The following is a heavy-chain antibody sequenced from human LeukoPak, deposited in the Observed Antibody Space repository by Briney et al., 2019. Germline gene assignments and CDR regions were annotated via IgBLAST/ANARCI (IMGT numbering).Heavy chain of an antibody. Sequence: ASVKVSCKASGYTFTSYYMHWVRQAPGQGLEWMGIINPSGGSTSYAQKFQGRVTMARDMSTSTVYMELSSLRSEDTAVYYCARRGYSSYYFDYWGQGTLVTVSS. D-gene: IGHD5-18*01. J-gene: IGHJ4*02. CDR2: INPSGGST. CDR3: ARRGYSSYYFDY. CDR1: GYTFTSYY. V-gene: IGHV1-46*01.